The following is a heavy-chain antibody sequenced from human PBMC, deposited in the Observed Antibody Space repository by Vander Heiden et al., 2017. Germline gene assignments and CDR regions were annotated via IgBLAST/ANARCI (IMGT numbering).Heavy chain of an antibody. Sequence: QVPLQESGPGLVKPSETLSLTCTVSGGSVNNYYWSWIRQPPGKGLEWIGFIYSSGSTNYIPSLKSRITISLDTSKNQFSLKLSSVTAADTAVYFCARGFSGYTFDSWGQGTLVTVSS. CDR2: IYSSGST. V-gene: IGHV4-59*02. CDR3: ARGFSGYTFDS. CDR1: GGSVNNYY. J-gene: IGHJ4*02. D-gene: IGHD5-12*01.